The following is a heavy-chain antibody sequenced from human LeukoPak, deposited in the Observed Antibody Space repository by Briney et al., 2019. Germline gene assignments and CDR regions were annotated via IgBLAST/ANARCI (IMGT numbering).Heavy chain of an antibody. Sequence: GGSLRLSCVASGFTFNNYAMHWVRQAPGKGLEWVSFISSDGSNKFYADSVKGRFTISRDNSKNTLHVGMGSLRAEDTAVYYCARDLGPTYCILDYWGQGILVTVSS. J-gene: IGHJ4*02. V-gene: IGHV3-30-3*01. D-gene: IGHD3-16*01. CDR3: ARDLGPTYCILDY. CDR2: ISSDGSNK. CDR1: GFTFNNYA.